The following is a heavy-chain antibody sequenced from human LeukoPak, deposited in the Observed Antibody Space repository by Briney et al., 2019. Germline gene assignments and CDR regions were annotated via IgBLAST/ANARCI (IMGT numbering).Heavy chain of an antibody. D-gene: IGHD2-21*02. V-gene: IGHV3-23*01. CDR3: AKEDCGVDCSTFDY. CDR2: ISGSGGTT. J-gene: IGHJ4*02. Sequence: GGSLRLSCAASGFTFSSYGMHWVRQAPGKGLEWVSAISGSGGTTYYADSVKGRFTISRDNSKSTLYLQMNSLRAEDTAVYYCAKEDCGVDCSTFDYWGQGTLVTVSS. CDR1: GFTFSSYG.